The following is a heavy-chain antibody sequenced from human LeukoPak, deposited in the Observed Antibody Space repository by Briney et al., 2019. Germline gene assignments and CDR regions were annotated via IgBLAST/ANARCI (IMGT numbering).Heavy chain of an antibody. CDR3: AKDETLFDY. CDR1: GFTFSNYA. V-gene: IGHV3-23*01. J-gene: IGHJ4*02. Sequence: PGGSLRLSCAASGFTFSNYAMRWVRQAPGKGLEWVSGISGSGDSTYYADSVKGRFTISRDNFKNTLNLQMNTLRAEDTAIYYCAKDETLFDYWGQGTLVTVSS. CDR2: ISGSGDST.